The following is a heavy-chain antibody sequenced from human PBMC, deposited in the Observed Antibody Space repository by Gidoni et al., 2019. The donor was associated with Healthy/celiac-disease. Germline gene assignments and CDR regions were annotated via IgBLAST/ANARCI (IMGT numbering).Heavy chain of an antibody. V-gene: IGHV3-30*18. Sequence: QVQLVESGGGVVQPGRSLRLSCAASGFTFSSYGMHWVRQAPGKGLEWVAVISYDGSNKYYADSVKGRFTISRDNSKNTLYLQMNSLRAEDTAVYYCAKANRNNGVTDYWGQGTLVTVSS. J-gene: IGHJ4*02. D-gene: IGHD2-8*01. CDR2: ISYDGSNK. CDR3: AKANRNNGVTDY. CDR1: GFTFSSYG.